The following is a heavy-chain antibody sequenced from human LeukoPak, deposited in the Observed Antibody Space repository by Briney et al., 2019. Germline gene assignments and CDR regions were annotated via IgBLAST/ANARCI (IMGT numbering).Heavy chain of an antibody. CDR3: ASGSTMIRGVIVGPPPDYFDY. CDR2: INPNSGGT. J-gene: IGHJ4*02. V-gene: IGHV1-2*06. CDR1: GYTFTGYQ. Sequence: ASVKVSCRASGYTFTGYQIHWVRQAPGQGLEWMGRINPNSGGTNYVQKFQGRVTMTRDTSISTAYMELSRLRSDDTAVYYCASGSTMIRGVIVGPPPDYFDYWGQGTLVTVSS. D-gene: IGHD3-10*01.